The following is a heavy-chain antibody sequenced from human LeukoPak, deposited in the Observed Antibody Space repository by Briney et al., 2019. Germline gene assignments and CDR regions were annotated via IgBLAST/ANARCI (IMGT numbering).Heavy chain of an antibody. D-gene: IGHD2/OR15-2a*01. CDR3: ARNPQYSAANV. CDR1: GDSISRYY. V-gene: IGHV4-59*01. J-gene: IGHJ4*02. Sequence: PSETLSLTCTVSGDSISRYYWSWIRQSPGKGLQWIGYFYFSGSTNYNPSLKGRVIISVDRSKNQVSLNLSSVTAADTAVYYCARNPQYSAANVWGQGTLVIVSS. CDR2: FYFSGST.